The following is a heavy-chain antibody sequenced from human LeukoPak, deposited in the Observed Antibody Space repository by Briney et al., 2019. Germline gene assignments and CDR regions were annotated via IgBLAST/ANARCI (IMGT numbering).Heavy chain of an antibody. Sequence: ASVKVSFKASGYTFTSYGISWVRQAPGQGLEWLGWISAYNGNTNYAQKLQGRVTMTTDTSTSTAYMELRSLRSDDTAVYYCARDGHIVVVPAAQKSYYYYYYMDVWGKRTTVTVSS. J-gene: IGHJ6*03. CDR1: GYTFTSYG. D-gene: IGHD2-2*01. V-gene: IGHV1-18*01. CDR3: ARDGHIVVVPAAQKSYYYYYYMDV. CDR2: ISAYNGNT.